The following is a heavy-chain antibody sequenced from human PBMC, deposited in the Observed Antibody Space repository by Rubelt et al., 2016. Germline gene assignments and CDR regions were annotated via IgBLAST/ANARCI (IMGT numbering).Heavy chain of an antibody. CDR3: ARLKRWLQLLDY. V-gene: IGHV4-34*02. J-gene: IGHJ4*02. CDR1: GGSFSGYY. Sequence: QVQLQQWGAGLLKPSETLSLTCAVYGGSFSGYYWSWIRQPPGKGLEWIGEINHSGRTNCNPSLKSRVTISVDTSKNQFSLELSSVTAADTAVYYCARLKRWLQLLDYWGQGTLVTVA. CDR2: INHSGRT. D-gene: IGHD5-24*01.